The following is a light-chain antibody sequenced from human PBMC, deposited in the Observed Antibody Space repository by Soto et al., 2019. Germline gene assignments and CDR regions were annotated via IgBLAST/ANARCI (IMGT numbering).Light chain of an antibody. J-gene: IGKJ2*01. V-gene: IGKV3-15*01. Sequence: EIVMTQSPATLSVSPGERATLSCRASQSVSSNLAWYQQKPGQAPRLLIYAASARATGIPARFSASGSGTEFTLTISSPQSEDFAVYYCQHYHNWPYTFGQGTKLEIK. CDR3: QHYHNWPYT. CDR1: QSVSSN. CDR2: AAS.